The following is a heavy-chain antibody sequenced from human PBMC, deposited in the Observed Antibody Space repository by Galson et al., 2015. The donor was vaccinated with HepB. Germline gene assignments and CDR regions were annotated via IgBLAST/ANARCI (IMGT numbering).Heavy chain of an antibody. CDR2: ISSSSSYT. V-gene: IGHV3-11*06. CDR1: GFTFSDYY. D-gene: IGHD3-22*01. J-gene: IGHJ3*02. Sequence: SLRLSCAASGFTFSDYYMSWIRQAPGKGLEWVSYISSSSSYTNYSDSVKGRFTISRDNAKNSLYLQMNSLRAEDTAVYYCARITYYYDSSGYYNTRGAFDIWVQGTMVTVSS. CDR3: ARITYYYDSSGYYNTRGAFDI.